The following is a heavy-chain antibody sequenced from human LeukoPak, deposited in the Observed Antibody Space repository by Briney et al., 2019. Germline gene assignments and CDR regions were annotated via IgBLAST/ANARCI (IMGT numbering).Heavy chain of an antibody. CDR2: IYYSGST. Sequence: PSETLSLTCTVSGGSISSGDYYWSWIRQPPGKGLEWIGYIYYSGSTYYNPSLKSRVTISVDTSKNQFSLKLSSVTAADTAVYYCARITIFGVVVDYWGQGTLVTVSS. J-gene: IGHJ4*02. CDR1: GGSISSGDYY. CDR3: ARITIFGVVVDY. D-gene: IGHD3-3*01. V-gene: IGHV4-30-4*08.